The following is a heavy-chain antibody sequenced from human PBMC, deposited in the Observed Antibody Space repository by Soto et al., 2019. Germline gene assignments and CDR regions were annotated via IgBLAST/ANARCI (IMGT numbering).Heavy chain of an antibody. J-gene: IGHJ3*02. V-gene: IGHV4-39*01. CDR3: ARQGSRAFDI. D-gene: IGHD2-15*01. Sequence: SETLSLTCTVSGGSISTSVYYWGWSRQPPGRGLEWMANIYYSGSAYYNPSLKSRVSTSVDTSKNQFSLKLRSVTAADTAVYYCARQGSRAFDIWGQGTMVTVSS. CDR2: IYYSGSA. CDR1: GGSISTSVYY.